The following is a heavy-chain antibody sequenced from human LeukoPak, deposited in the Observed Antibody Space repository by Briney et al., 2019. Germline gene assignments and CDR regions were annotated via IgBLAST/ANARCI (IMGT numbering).Heavy chain of an antibody. CDR2: ISGSGVNT. D-gene: IGHD3-22*01. Sequence: GGSLRLSCAASGFTFSSYAMSWVRQAPGKGLEWVSAISGSGVNTYYADSVKGRFTISRDNSKNTLYLQMSSLRAEDTAVYYCAKEEGYYYDSGGYYVEYFQHWGQGTLVTVSS. V-gene: IGHV3-23*01. CDR3: AKEEGYYYDSGGYYVEYFQH. CDR1: GFTFSSYA. J-gene: IGHJ1*01.